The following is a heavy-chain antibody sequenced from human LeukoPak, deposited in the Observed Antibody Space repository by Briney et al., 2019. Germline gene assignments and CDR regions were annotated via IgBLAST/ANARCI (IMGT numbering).Heavy chain of an antibody. V-gene: IGHV4-34*01. CDR3: ARIAVAGTGLVY. D-gene: IGHD6-19*01. CDR1: GGSFSGYY. J-gene: IGHJ4*02. Sequence: PSETLSLTCAVYGGSFSGYYWSWIRQPPGKGLEWIGEINHSGSTNYNPSLRSRVTISVDTSKNQFSLKLSSVTAADTAVYYCARIAVAGTGLVYWGQGTLVTVSS. CDR2: INHSGST.